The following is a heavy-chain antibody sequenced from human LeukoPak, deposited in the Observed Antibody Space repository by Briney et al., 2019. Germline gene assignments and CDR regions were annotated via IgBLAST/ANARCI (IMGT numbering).Heavy chain of an antibody. J-gene: IGHJ4*02. Sequence: ASVKVSCEASGGTFSSYAISWVRQAPGQGLEWMGGIIPIFGTANYAQKFQGRVTITADESTSTAYMELSSLRSEDTAVYYCARRLCSGGSCYYFDYWGQGTLVTVSS. CDR2: IIPIFGTA. CDR1: GGTFSSYA. D-gene: IGHD2-15*01. CDR3: ARRLCSGGSCYYFDY. V-gene: IGHV1-69*13.